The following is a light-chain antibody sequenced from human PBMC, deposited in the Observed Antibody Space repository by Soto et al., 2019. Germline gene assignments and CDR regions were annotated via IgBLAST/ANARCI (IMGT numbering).Light chain of an antibody. CDR3: QQQNQWTIT. J-gene: IGKJ5*01. Sequence: EIVWTQSPATLSLSPGERATLSCRASQSVSSYLAWYQKKPGQDPRLLIYGASSRATGIPDRFSGSGSGTDFNLTISRLQSEDSAVYDCQQQNQWTITFGQGTRLEIK. CDR1: QSVSSY. CDR2: GAS. V-gene: IGKV3-11*01.